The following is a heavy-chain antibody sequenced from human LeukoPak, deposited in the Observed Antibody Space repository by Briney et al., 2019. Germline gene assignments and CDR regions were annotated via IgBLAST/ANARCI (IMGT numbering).Heavy chain of an antibody. Sequence: PGGSLRLSCAASGFTFSSYSMNWVRQAPGKGLEWVSSISSSSSYIYYADSVKGRFTISRDNAKNSLYLQMNSLRAEDTAVYYCARDAATVTSRLLGGRPYYVDYWGQATLVTVSS. CDR3: ARDAATVTSRLLGGRPYYVDY. D-gene: IGHD4-17*01. V-gene: IGHV3-21*01. J-gene: IGHJ4*02. CDR2: ISSSSSYI. CDR1: GFTFSSYS.